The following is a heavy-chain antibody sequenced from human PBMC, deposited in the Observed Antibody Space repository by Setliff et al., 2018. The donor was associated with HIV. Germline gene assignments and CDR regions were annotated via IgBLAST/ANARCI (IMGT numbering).Heavy chain of an antibody. J-gene: IGHJ4*02. CDR2: ISSSSSYI. CDR3: ARDTPPIY. CDR1: GFTFSSYS. V-gene: IGHV3-21*01. Sequence: GESLKISCAASGFTFSSYSMNWVRQAPGKGLEWVSSISSSSSYIYYADSVKGRFTISGDNAKNSLYLQMNSLRAEDTAVYYCARDTPPIYWGQGTLVTVSS.